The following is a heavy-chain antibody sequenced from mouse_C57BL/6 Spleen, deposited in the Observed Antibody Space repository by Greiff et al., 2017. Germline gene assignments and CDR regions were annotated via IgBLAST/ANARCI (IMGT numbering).Heavy chain of an antibody. CDR3: AKTYDGYYLAWFAY. CDR2: IWGDGST. V-gene: IGHV2-3*01. J-gene: IGHJ3*01. CDR1: GFSLTSYG. D-gene: IGHD2-3*01. Sequence: VQLVESGPGLVAPSQSLSITCTVSGFSLTSYGVSWVRQPPGKGLEWLGVIWGDGSTNYHSALISRLSISKDNSKRQLFLKLNSMQTDDTATYYCAKTYDGYYLAWFAYWGQGTLVTVSA.